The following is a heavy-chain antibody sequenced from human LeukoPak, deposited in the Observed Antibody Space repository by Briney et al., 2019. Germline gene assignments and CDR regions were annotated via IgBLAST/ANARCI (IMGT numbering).Heavy chain of an antibody. Sequence: SETLSLTCAVYGGSFSGYYWTWIRQPPGKGLEWIGEINHSGSTNYNPSLKSRVTISVDTSKNQFSLKLSSVTAADTAVYYCARGPALDYWGQGTLVTVSS. V-gene: IGHV4-34*01. CDR1: GGSFSGYY. J-gene: IGHJ4*02. CDR3: ARGPALDY. CDR2: INHSGST.